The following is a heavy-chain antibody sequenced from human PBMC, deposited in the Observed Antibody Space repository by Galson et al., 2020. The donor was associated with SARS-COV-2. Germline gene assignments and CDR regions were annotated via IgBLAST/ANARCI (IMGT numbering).Heavy chain of an antibody. J-gene: IGHJ5*02. CDR2: INPSGGST. CDR1: GYTFTSYY. V-gene: IGHV1-46*01. Sequence: ASVKVSCKASGYTFTSYYMHWVRQAPGQGLEWMGIINPSGGSTSYAQKFQGRVTMTRDTSTSTVYMELSSLRSEDTAVYYCARDQGLAKFGILGVGIMVTGWFDPWGQGTLVTVSS. D-gene: IGHD3-3*01. CDR3: ARDQGLAKFGILGVGIMVTGWFDP.